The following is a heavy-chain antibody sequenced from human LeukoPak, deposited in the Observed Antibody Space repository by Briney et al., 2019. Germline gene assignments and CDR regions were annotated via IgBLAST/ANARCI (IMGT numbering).Heavy chain of an antibody. CDR2: INPSGGST. D-gene: IGHD3-22*01. CDR3: AREHYYDSSGRGAFDI. J-gene: IGHJ3*02. CDR1: GYTFTSYY. Sequence: GASVKVSCKASGYTFTSYYMHWVRQAPGQGLEWVGIINPSGGSTSYAQKFQGRVTMTRDTSTRTVYMELSSLRSEDTAVYYCAREHYYDSSGRGAFDIWGQGTMVTVSS. V-gene: IGHV1-46*01.